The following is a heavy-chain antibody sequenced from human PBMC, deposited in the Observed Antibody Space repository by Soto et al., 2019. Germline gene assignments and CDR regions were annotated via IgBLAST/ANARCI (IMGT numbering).Heavy chain of an antibody. D-gene: IGHD5-18*01. J-gene: IGHJ5*02. CDR1: GYPFNSYH. CDR2: INPTEGRT. V-gene: IGHV1-46*02. Sequence: QVQLVQSGAEVRKPGASVKLSCQTSGYPFNSYHMHWVRQAPGQGLEWMGVINPTEGRTRYSQKFQDRVTMTWDTSTSTVYMELSSLRSEDTAIYFCARGREISFGYNWFDPWGQGTLVTVSS. CDR3: ARGREISFGYNWFDP.